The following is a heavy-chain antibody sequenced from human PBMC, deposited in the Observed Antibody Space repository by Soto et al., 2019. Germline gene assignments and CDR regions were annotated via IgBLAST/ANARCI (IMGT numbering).Heavy chain of an antibody. Sequence: ASVKVSCKASGYTFTSYAMHWVRQAPGQRLEWMGWINAGNGNTKYSQKFQGRVTITRDTSASTAYMELSSLRSEDTAVYYCASSPPVGLDGYYYYYGMDVWGQGTTVTVSS. D-gene: IGHD1-26*01. CDR1: GYTFTSYA. J-gene: IGHJ6*01. CDR3: ASSPPVGLDGYYYYYGMDV. CDR2: INAGNGNT. V-gene: IGHV1-3*01.